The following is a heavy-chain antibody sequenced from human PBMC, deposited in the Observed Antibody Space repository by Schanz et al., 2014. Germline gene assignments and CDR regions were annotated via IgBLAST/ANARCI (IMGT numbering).Heavy chain of an antibody. CDR3: AASSGGQPSTDY. CDR1: GFTFSSYG. CDR2: ISDSGTYT. V-gene: IGHV3-11*03. J-gene: IGHJ4*02. Sequence: VQLLESGGGLVQPGRSLRLSCAASGFTFSSYGMHWIRQAPGKGLEWLSYISDSGTYTNYADSVKGRFTISRDNAKSSLYLQMNSLRVEDTAVYYCAASSGGQPSTDYWGQGTLVTVSS. D-gene: IGHD6-19*01.